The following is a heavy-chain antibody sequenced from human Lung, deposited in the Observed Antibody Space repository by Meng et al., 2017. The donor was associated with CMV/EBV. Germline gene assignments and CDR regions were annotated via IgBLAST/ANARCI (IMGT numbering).Heavy chain of an antibody. CDR3: ARVGQWLPIDY. D-gene: IGHD6-19*01. Sequence: EGWGPGLVKPSGTLSLTCAVSGGSISRSNWWSWVRQPPGKGLEWIGEIYHSGSTNYNPSLKSRVTISVDKSKNQFSLNLSSVTAADTAVYYCARVGQWLPIDYWGQGTLVTVSS. CDR1: GGSISRSNW. CDR2: IYHSGST. J-gene: IGHJ4*02. V-gene: IGHV4-4*02.